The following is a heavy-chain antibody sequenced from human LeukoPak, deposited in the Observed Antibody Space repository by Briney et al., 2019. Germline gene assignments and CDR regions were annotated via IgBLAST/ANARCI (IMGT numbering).Heavy chain of an antibody. D-gene: IGHD6-19*01. CDR3: ARERESWAGYYYYYMDV. V-gene: IGHV3-7*01. Sequence: GGSLRLSCAASGFTFSSYWMSWVRQAPGKGLEWVANIKQDGSEKYYVDSVKGRFTTSRDNAKNSLYLQRNSLRAEDTAVYYCARERESWAGYYYYYMDVWGKGTTVTVSS. J-gene: IGHJ6*03. CDR2: IKQDGSEK. CDR1: GFTFSSYW.